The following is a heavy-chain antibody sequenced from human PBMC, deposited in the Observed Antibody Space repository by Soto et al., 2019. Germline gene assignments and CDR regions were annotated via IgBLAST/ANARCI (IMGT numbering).Heavy chain of an antibody. CDR2: ISASGGST. J-gene: IGHJ4*02. Sequence: GGSLRLSCAASGFTFSNAWMSWVRQAPGKGLEWVSPISASGGSTYYADSVKGRFTISRDNSKNTLYLQMNSLRVEDTAVYYCAKNGRDTTLTTLDYWAQGTLVTVSS. CDR3: AKNGRDTTLTTLDY. CDR1: GFTFSNAW. D-gene: IGHD4-17*01. V-gene: IGHV3-23*01.